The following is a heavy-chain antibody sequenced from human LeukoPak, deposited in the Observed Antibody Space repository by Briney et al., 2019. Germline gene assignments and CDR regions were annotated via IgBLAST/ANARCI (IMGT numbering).Heavy chain of an antibody. J-gene: IGHJ4*02. CDR1: GFTFDDYA. CDR3: ARVYSSSWYVYFDY. CDR2: ISSSSSYI. V-gene: IGHV3-21*01. Sequence: GGSLRLSCAASGFTFDDYAMHWVRQAPGKGLEWVSSISSSSSYIYYADSVKGRFTISRDNAKNSLYLQMNSLRAEDTAVYYCARVYSSSWYVYFDYWGQGTLVTVSS. D-gene: IGHD6-13*01.